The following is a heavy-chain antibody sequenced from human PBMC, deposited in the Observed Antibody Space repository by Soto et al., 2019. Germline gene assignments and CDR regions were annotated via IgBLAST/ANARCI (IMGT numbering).Heavy chain of an antibody. D-gene: IGHD3-3*01. V-gene: IGHV3-23*01. CDR3: AKVLTGDFWSGYYAFDY. J-gene: IGHJ4*02. CDR2: ISGSGGST. CDR1: GFTFSSYA. Sequence: EVQLLESGGGLVQPGGSLRLSCAASGFTFSSYAMSWVRQAPGKGLEWVSAISGSGGSTYYADSVKGRFTISRDNSKNTLYLQINSLRAEDTAVYYCAKVLTGDFWSGYYAFDYWGQGTLVTVSS.